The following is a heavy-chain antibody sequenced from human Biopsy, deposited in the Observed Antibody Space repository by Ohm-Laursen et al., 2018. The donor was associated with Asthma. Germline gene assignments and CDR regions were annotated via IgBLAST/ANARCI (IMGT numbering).Heavy chain of an antibody. CDR2: ISVYNGNT. D-gene: IGHD3-10*01. Sequence: ASVYVSCKTSGYTFNSAGITWVRQAPGQGLEWMGWISVYNGNTKVAQKLQDRVTMITDTSTSTAYMELRCLRSDDTAVYFCARAVDYSHYYGIDVWGQGTTVTVS. J-gene: IGHJ6*02. V-gene: IGHV1-18*01. CDR3: ARAVDYSHYYGIDV. CDR1: GYTFNSAG.